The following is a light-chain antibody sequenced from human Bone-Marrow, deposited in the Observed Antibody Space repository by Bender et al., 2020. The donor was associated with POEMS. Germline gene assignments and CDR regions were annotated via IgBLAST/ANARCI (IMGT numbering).Light chain of an antibody. J-gene: IGLJ3*02. CDR2: DVS. V-gene: IGLV2-8*01. Sequence: QSALTQPPSASGSPGQSVTISCTGTSSDVGDYTAVSWYQQHPGKAPKLMIYDVSNRPSGVPDRFSGSKSGNTASLTISGLQPEDEADYYCCSYAGSSTWVFGGGTKLTVL. CDR1: SSDVGDYTA. CDR3: CSYAGSSTWV.